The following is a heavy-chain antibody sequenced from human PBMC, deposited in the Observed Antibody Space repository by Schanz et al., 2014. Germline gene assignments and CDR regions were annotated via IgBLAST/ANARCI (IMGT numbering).Heavy chain of an antibody. CDR1: GFTLSSYA. Sequence: DVQLAESGGGLVQPGGSLRLSCAASGFTLSSYALSWVRQSPGKGLEWVSAINTADTTYYADSVKGRFTVFRDNSKNTVYLHMNSLRDEDTAVYYCAKDMNREATAPESWGQGTLVVVSS. CDR2: INTADTT. CDR3: AKDMNREATAPES. J-gene: IGHJ5*02. D-gene: IGHD5-12*01. V-gene: IGHV3-23*04.